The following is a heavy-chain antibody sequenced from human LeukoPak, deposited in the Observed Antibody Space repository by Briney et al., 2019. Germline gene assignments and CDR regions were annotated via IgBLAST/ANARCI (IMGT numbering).Heavy chain of an antibody. V-gene: IGHV1-69*05. CDR1: GGAFSSYA. CDR3: AREGYFDPPPFDP. CDR2: IIPIFGTA. Sequence: SVKVSCKASGGAFSSYAISWVRQAPGQGLEWMGGIIPIFGTANYAQRFQGRVAITTDESTSTAYMELSSLRSEDTAVYYCAREGYFDPPPFDPWGQGTLVTVS. J-gene: IGHJ5*02. D-gene: IGHD3-9*01.